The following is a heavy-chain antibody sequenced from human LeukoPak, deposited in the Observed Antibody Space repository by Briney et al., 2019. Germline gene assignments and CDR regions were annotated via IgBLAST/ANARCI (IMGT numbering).Heavy chain of an antibody. CDR2: ISAYNGNT. D-gene: IGHD3-22*01. V-gene: IGHV1-18*01. CDR1: GYTFTSYG. Sequence: GASVKVSCKASGYTFTSYGISWVRQAPGQGLEWMGWISAYNGNTNYAQKLQGRVTMTTDTSTSTAYMELRSLRSDDTAVYYCARDTVVVVKLRRAIGVPGYWGQGTLVTVSS. CDR3: ARDTVVVVKLRRAIGVPGY. J-gene: IGHJ4*02.